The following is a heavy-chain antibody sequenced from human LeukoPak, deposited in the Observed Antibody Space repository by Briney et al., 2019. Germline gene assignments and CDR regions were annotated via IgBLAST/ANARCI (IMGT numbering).Heavy chain of an antibody. CDR3: AKDRGGGGWPMFYFDY. V-gene: IGHV4-59*01. CDR1: GGSISSYY. CDR2: IYYSGST. J-gene: IGHJ4*02. D-gene: IGHD6-19*01. Sequence: SETLSLTCTVSGGSISSYYWSWIRQPPGKGLEWIGYIYYSGSTNYNPSLKSRVTISVDTSKNQFSLKLSSVTAADTAVYYCAKDRGGGGWPMFYFDYWGQGTLVTVSS.